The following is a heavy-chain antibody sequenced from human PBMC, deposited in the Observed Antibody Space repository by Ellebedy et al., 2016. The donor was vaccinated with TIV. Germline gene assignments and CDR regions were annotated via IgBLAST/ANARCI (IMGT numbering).Heavy chain of an antibody. D-gene: IGHD3-10*01. Sequence: GGSLRLSCAASELTVTSNFMSWVRQAPGKGLAWVSTIAIDSTTYYADSVKGRSTISRDNSKNTLDIQMNSLRAEDTAVYYCARETYNDVDLKLWGIFDIWGQGTMVTVSS. CDR3: ARETYNDVDLKLWGIFDI. CDR1: ELTVTSNF. V-gene: IGHV3-66*01. J-gene: IGHJ3*02. CDR2: IAIDSTT.